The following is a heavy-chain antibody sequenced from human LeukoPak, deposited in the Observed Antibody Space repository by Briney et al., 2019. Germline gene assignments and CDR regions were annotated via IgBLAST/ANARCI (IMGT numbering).Heavy chain of an antibody. CDR1: GFSFSSSW. D-gene: IGHD6-13*01. CDR3: TRAIAAAGTDS. V-gene: IGHV3-74*01. Sequence: PGGSLRLSCAASGFSFSSSWMHWVRQAPGKGLVWVSRINSDGSIINYAESVKGRFTISRDNAKNTLYLQMGSLRADDTAVYYCTRAIAAAGTDSRGQGTLVTVSS. CDR2: INSDGSII. J-gene: IGHJ4*02.